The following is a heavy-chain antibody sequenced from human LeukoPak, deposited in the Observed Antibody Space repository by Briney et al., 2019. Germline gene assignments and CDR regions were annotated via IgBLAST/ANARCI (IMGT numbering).Heavy chain of an antibody. CDR1: GFTFSSYA. Sequence: GGSLRLSCAASGFTFSSYAMSWVRQAPGKGLEWVSGISGSGDNTYYADSVKGRFTISRDNSKNTLYVQVSSLGTEDTAAYYCAKGSYYDSSGSFYFDYWGQETLVTVSS. V-gene: IGHV3-23*01. CDR3: AKGSYYDSSGSFYFDY. J-gene: IGHJ4*02. CDR2: ISGSGDNT. D-gene: IGHD3-22*01.